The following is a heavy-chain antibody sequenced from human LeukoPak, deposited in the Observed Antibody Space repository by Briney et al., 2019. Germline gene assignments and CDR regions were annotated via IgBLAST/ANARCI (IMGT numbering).Heavy chain of an antibody. CDR3: ARGREDPNWFDP. J-gene: IGHJ5*02. CDR2: ISSSGSPI. CDR1: GFTFSSRS. Sequence: PGGSLRLSCAASGFTFSSRSMNWVRQAPGKGLEWVSYISSSGSPIYYANSVKGRFTISRDNGKNSLYLQMNSLRDEDTAVYYCARGREDPNWFDPWGQGTLVTVSS. V-gene: IGHV3-48*02. D-gene: IGHD1-26*01.